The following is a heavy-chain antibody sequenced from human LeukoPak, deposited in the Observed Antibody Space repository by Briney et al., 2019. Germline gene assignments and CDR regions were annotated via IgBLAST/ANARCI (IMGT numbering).Heavy chain of an antibody. Sequence: GGSLRLSCAASGFTFSSYGIHWVRQAPGKGLEWVAVIWYDGSNKYYADSVKGRFTISRDNSKNTLYLQMNSLRAEDTAVYYCAKETFSSGWYYFDYWGQGTLVTVSS. V-gene: IGHV3-33*06. J-gene: IGHJ4*02. CDR2: IWYDGSNK. D-gene: IGHD6-19*01. CDR1: GFTFSSYG. CDR3: AKETFSSGWYYFDY.